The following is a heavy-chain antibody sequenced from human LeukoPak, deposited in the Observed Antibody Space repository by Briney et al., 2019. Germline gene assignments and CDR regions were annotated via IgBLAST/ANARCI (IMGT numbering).Heavy chain of an antibody. Sequence: GGSLRLSCAASGFTFSTYAMSWIRQAPGKGLEWVSYISSSGSTIYYADSVKGRFTISRDNAKNSLYLQMNSLRAEDTAVYYCVRGRYSDGWCFDYWGQGTLVTVSS. CDR1: GFTFSTYA. D-gene: IGHD6-19*01. J-gene: IGHJ4*02. V-gene: IGHV3-11*04. CDR3: VRGRYSDGWCFDY. CDR2: ISSSGSTI.